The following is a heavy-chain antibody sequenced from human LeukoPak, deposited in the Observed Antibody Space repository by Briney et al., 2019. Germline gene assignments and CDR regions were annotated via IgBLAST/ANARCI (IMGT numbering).Heavy chain of an antibody. Sequence: PGGSLRLSCAASGFTFISHPMNWVRQAPGKGLEWVSAISVNGDTTYYADSVKGRFTISRDNSKNTVFLQMNSLRVDDTAVYYCAKDGGYRYDNGGWFDYWGQGTLVTVSS. CDR2: ISVNGDTT. CDR3: AKDGGYRYDNGGWFDY. D-gene: IGHD5-18*01. CDR1: GFTFISHP. J-gene: IGHJ4*02. V-gene: IGHV3-23*01.